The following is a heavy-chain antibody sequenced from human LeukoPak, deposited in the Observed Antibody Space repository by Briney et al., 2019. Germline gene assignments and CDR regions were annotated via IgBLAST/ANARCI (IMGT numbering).Heavy chain of an antibody. D-gene: IGHD6-13*01. J-gene: IGHJ4*02. CDR3: ARRSPIAATGTRRLED. V-gene: IGHV3-30*03. Sequence: GGSLRLSCAASGFTFSTYGMHWVRQAPGKGLEWVSLISYDGSSIYYADSVKGRFTISRDNSKNTLYLQMNSLRAEDTAVYYCARRSPIAATGTRRLEDWGQGTLVTVSA. CDR2: ISYDGSSI. CDR1: GFTFSTYG.